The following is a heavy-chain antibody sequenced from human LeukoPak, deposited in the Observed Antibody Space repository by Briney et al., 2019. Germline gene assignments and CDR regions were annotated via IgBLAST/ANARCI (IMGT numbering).Heavy chain of an antibody. CDR1: GYTFTSYY. CDR2: ISAYNGNT. V-gene: IGHV1-18*04. J-gene: IGHJ4*02. Sequence: GASVKVSCKASGYTFTSYYMHWVRQAPGQGLEWMGWISAYNGNTNYAQKLQGRVTMTTDTSTSTAYMELRSLRSDDTAVYYCATFGIDNFDYWGQGTLVTVSS. D-gene: IGHD1-14*01. CDR3: ATFGIDNFDY.